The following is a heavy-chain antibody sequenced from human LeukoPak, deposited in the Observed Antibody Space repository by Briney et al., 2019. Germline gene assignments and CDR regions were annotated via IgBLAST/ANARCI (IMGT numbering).Heavy chain of an antibody. Sequence: GGSLRLSCAASGFTFSSYAMSWVRQTPGKGLEWVSIISGSGASTHYADSVKGRFTISRDNSKNTVDVQMKNLRADDTAVYYCAKCLVATTDQNYFYYYYIDVWGKGTTVTVSS. V-gene: IGHV3-23*01. CDR1: GFTFSSYA. D-gene: IGHD2-21*02. J-gene: IGHJ6*03. CDR2: ISGSGAST. CDR3: AKCLVATTDQNYFYYYYIDV.